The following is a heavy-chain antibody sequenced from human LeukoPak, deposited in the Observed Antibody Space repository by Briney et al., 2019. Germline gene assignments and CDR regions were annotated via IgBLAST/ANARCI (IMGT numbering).Heavy chain of an antibody. V-gene: IGHV4-34*01. CDR2: INHSGST. J-gene: IGHJ5*02. Sequence: SETLSLTCAVYGGSFSGYYWSWIRQPPGKGLEWIGEINHSGSTNYNPSLKSRVTISVDTSKNQFSLKLSSVTAADTSVYYCARGQRSGGTIFGVVIVFWFDPWGQGTLVTVSA. CDR3: ARGQRSGGTIFGVVIVFWFDP. D-gene: IGHD3-3*01. CDR1: GGSFSGYY.